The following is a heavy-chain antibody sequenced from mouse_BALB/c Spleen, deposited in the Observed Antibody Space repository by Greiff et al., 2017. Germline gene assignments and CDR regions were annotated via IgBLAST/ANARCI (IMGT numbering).Heavy chain of an antibody. Sequence: EVQRVESGGGLVKPGGSLKLSCAASGFTFSSYAMSWVRQSPEKRLEWVAEISSGGSYTYYPDTVTGRFTISRDNAKNTLYLEMSSLRSEDTAMYNCARELGPHSFDYWGQGTTLTVSS. CDR1: GFTFSSYA. CDR2: ISSGGSYT. D-gene: IGHD4-1*01. J-gene: IGHJ2*01. V-gene: IGHV5-9-4*01. CDR3: ARELGPHSFDY.